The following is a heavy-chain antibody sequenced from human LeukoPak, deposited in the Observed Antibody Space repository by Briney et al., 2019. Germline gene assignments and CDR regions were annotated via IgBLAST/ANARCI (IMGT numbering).Heavy chain of an antibody. CDR3: ARVVSGGSFCRYY. CDR2: ISSGSGAM. J-gene: IGHJ4*02. CDR1: VFTFCVYN. D-gene: IGHD2-15*01. Sequence: GGSLRLSCAACVFTFCVYNMYWVRQAPGRGLEWISYISSGSGAMYYADSVKGRFTISRDNAQNSLYLQMYGLRDEHTAYYYCARVVSGGSFCRYYRGQGTLVTVSS. V-gene: IGHV3-48*02.